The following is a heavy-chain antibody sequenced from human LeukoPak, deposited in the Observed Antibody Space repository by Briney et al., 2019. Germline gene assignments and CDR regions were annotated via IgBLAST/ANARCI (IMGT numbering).Heavy chain of an antibody. D-gene: IGHD6-19*01. CDR2: LSGSGGST. V-gene: IGHV3-23*01. J-gene: IGHJ4*02. CDR3: AKLLSSSSGWHFDY. CDR1: GFTFSSYA. Sequence: GGSLRLSCAASGFTFSSYAMHWVRQAPGKGLEWVSSLSGSGGSTYYADSVKGRFTISRDNSKNTLYLQMNSLRAEDTAIYYCAKLLSSSSGWHFDYWGQGTLVTVSS.